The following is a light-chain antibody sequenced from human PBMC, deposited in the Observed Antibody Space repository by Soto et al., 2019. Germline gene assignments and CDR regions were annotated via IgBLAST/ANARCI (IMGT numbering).Light chain of an antibody. CDR1: QSVSSSN. J-gene: IGKJ3*01. Sequence: EIVLTQSPGTLSLSPGERVSLSCRASQSVSSSNLAWFQQKPGQAPRLLIYAASSRATGIPDRFSGSGSGTDFTLTSSRLEPEDFAVYYCQQYGRSPFAFGPGTKVEI. V-gene: IGKV3-20*01. CDR3: QQYGRSPFA. CDR2: AAS.